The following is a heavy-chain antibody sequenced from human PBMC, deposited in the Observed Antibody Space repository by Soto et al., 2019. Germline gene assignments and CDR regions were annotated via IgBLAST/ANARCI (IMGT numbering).Heavy chain of an antibody. CDR2: IYYSGST. Sequence: SETLSLTCSVSGGSISSDYWRWIRQPPWMVLEWSGYIYYSGSTNYTPSLKSRVTISVYTSKNQSSLKLSSVTAADTAVYYCARLAPAITILGVVKYYYGMDVWGQGTTVTVS. CDR3: ARLAPAITILGVVKYYYGMDV. V-gene: IGHV4-59*01. J-gene: IGHJ6*02. D-gene: IGHD3-3*01. CDR1: GGSISSDY.